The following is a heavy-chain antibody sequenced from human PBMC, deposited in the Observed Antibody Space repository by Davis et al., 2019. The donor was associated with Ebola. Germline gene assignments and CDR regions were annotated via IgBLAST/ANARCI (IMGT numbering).Heavy chain of an antibody. CDR3: ARDQQDSSSYYYYYYMDV. J-gene: IGHJ6*03. CDR2: IYTSGST. V-gene: IGHV4-4*07. Sequence: PSETLSLTCTVSGGSISSYYWSWIRQPAGKGLEWIGRIYTSGSTNYNPSLKSRVTMSVDTSKNQFSLKLSSVTAADTAVYYCARDQQDSSSYYYYYYMDVWGKGTTVTVSS. D-gene: IGHD6-6*01. CDR1: GGSISSYY.